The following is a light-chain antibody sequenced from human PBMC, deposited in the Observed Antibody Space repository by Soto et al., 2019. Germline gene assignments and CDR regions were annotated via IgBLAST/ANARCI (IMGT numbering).Light chain of an antibody. CDR3: MQALRRPWT. J-gene: IGKJ1*01. CDR1: QSLLHRNGYNY. CDR2: LGS. V-gene: IGKV2-28*01. Sequence: DIVMTQSPLSLPVTPGEPASISCRSSQSLLHRNGYNYLDWYLQKPGQSPQLLIYLGSNRASGVPDRFSSSGSGTDFTLKISIVEAEDVGVYYCMQALRRPWTFGQKTKVEIK.